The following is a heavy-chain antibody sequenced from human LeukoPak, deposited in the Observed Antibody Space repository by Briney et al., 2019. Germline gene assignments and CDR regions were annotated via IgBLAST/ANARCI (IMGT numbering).Heavy chain of an antibody. CDR2: INHSGGT. CDR1: GGSFSGYY. J-gene: IGHJ4*02. CDR3: ARGWELRSLRGSSLDY. Sequence: SETLSLTCAVYGGSFSGYYWTWIRQPPGKGLEWIGEINHSGGTDYNPSLKSRDTVSVDTSKNQFSLKLSSVTAADTAVYYCARGWELRSLRGSSLDYWGQGTLVTVSS. D-gene: IGHD3-3*01. V-gene: IGHV4-34*01.